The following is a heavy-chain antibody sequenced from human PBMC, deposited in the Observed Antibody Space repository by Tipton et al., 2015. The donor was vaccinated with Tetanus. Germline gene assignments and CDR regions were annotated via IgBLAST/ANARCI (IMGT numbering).Heavy chain of an antibody. J-gene: IGHJ6*02. CDR3: ARGELYEILTGSHRNRYTGLDV. V-gene: IGHV3-74*01. D-gene: IGHD3-9*01. Sequence: SLRLSCAASGFTFSAYWMHWVRQAPGKGLVWVSRMNSDGSYIAYADSVKGRFTISRDNAKNTLFLQMNSLRAEDTAVYYCARGELYEILTGSHRNRYTGLDVWGQGTTVTVSS. CDR1: GFTFSAYW. CDR2: MNSDGSYI.